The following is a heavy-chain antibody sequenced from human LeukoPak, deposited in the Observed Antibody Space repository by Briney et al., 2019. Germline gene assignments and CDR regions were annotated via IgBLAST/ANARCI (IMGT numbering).Heavy chain of an antibody. CDR2: MSYDGSNK. CDR1: GFTFSSYG. CDR3: AKAGYGSGILYYYGMDV. V-gene: IGHV3-30*18. J-gene: IGHJ6*02. D-gene: IGHD3-10*01. Sequence: PGRSLRLSCAASGFTFSSYGMHWVRQAPGKGLEWVAVMSYDGSNKYYADSVKGRFTISRDNSKNTLYLQMNSLRAEDTAVYYCAKAGYGSGILYYYGMDVWGQGTTVTVSS.